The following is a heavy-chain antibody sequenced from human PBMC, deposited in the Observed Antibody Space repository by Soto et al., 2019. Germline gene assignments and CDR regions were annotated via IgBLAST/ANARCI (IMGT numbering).Heavy chain of an antibody. CDR1: GFTFSSYG. CDR3: ARDRGYCSSTSCYPYYFDY. V-gene: IGHV3-33*01. D-gene: IGHD2-2*01. Sequence: GGSLRLSCAASGFTFSSYGMHWVRQAPGKGLEWVAVIWYDGSNKYYADSVKGRFTISRDNPKNTLYLQMNSLRAEDTAVYYCARDRGYCSSTSCYPYYFDYWGQGTLVTVSS. CDR2: IWYDGSNK. J-gene: IGHJ4*02.